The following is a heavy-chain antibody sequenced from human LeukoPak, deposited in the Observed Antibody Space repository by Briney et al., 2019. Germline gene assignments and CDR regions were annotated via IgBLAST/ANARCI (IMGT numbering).Heavy chain of an antibody. V-gene: IGHV3-23*01. CDR1: GFTFSSYA. CDR3: AKERGYSYGCFDY. Sequence: GGSLRLSCAASGFTFSSYAMSWVRQAPGKGLEWVPAISGSGGSTYYADSVKGRFTIFRDNSKNTLYLQMNSLRAEDTAVYYCAKERGYSYGCFDYWGQGTLVTVSS. J-gene: IGHJ4*02. D-gene: IGHD5-18*01. CDR2: ISGSGGST.